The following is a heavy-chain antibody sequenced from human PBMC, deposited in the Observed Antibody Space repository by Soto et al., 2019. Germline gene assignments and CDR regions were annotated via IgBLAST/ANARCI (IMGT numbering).Heavy chain of an antibody. J-gene: IGHJ4*02. Sequence: SETLSLTCTVSGGSISSFYWSWLRQPPGKGLEWIGYISYSVSTNYNPSLKSRVTISVDTSKNQFSLKLSSVTAADTAVYFCARGGRMATTPFDYWGQGTLVTVSS. CDR1: GGSISSFY. V-gene: IGHV4-59*01. CDR3: ARGGRMATTPFDY. D-gene: IGHD5-12*01. CDR2: ISYSVST.